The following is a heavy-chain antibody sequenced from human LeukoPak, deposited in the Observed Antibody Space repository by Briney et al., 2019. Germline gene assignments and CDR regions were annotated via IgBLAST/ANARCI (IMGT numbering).Heavy chain of an antibody. J-gene: IGHJ4*02. Sequence: GGSLRLSCAASGFDFSSNWMHWVRHAPGQGLAWVSRIKGDGISTNYADSVKGRFTISRDIAKNTLYLQMNSLRAEDTGVYYCAKDHYWSIDYWGRGTLVTVSS. V-gene: IGHV3-74*01. CDR1: GFDFSSNW. CDR3: AKDHYWSIDY. D-gene: IGHD3-3*01. CDR2: IKGDGIST.